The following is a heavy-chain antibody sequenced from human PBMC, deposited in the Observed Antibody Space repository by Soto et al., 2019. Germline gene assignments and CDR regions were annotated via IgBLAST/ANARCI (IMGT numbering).Heavy chain of an antibody. CDR2: INHSGST. V-gene: IGHV4-34*01. CDR3: ARGVGITMIVFYYFDY. CDR1: GGSFSGYY. J-gene: IGHJ4*02. D-gene: IGHD3-22*01. Sequence: NPSETLSLPCAVYGGSFSGYYWSWIRQPPGKGLEWIGEINHSGSTNYNPSLKSRVTISVDTSKNQFSLKLSSVTAADTAVYYCARGVGITMIVFYYFDYWGQGTLVTVSS.